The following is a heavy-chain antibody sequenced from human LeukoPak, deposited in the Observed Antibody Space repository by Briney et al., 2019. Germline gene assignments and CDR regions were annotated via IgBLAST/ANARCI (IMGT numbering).Heavy chain of an antibody. CDR2: ISYDGSNK. V-gene: IGHV3-30*18. CDR1: GFTFSSYG. D-gene: IGHD5-18*01. J-gene: IGHJ4*02. Sequence: PGGSLRLSCAASGFTFSSYGMHWVRQAPGKGLEWVAVISYDGSNKYYADSVKGRFTISRDNSKNTLYLQMNSLRAEDTAVYYCAKDPHSGYSYGSIDYWGQGTLVTVSS. CDR3: AKDPHSGYSYGSIDY.